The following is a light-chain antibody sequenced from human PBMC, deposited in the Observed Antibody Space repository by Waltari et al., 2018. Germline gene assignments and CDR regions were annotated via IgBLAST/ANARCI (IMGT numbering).Light chain of an antibody. Sequence: DIQMTQSPSTLSASVGDRVTITCLASQSISNWLAWYQQKPGKAPKVLIYKASSLQSGVASRCSGSGSGTEFTLTISSLQPDDFATYYCQHYNSYSVTFGPGTKVDI. CDR1: QSISNW. V-gene: IGKV1-5*03. CDR3: QHYNSYSVT. CDR2: KAS. J-gene: IGKJ3*01.